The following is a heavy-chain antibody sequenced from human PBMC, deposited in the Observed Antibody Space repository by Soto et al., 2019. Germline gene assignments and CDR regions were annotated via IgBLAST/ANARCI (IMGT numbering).Heavy chain of an antibody. D-gene: IGHD6-19*01. CDR3: ARHNIGSGWYGGASTGPLKVYYYGMDV. CDR2: IYPGDSDT. Sequence: GESLKIPCKGSGYSFTSYWIGWVRQMPGKGLEWMGIIYPGDSDTRYSPSFQGQVTISADKSISTAYLQWSSLKASDTAMYYCARHNIGSGWYGGASTGPLKVYYYGMDVWGQGTTVTVSS. J-gene: IGHJ6*02. CDR1: GYSFTSYW. V-gene: IGHV5-51*01.